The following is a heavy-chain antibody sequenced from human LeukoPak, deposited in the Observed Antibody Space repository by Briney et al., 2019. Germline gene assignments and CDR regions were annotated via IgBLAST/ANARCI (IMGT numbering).Heavy chain of an antibody. Sequence: GGSLRLSCAASGFTFSSYSMNWVRQAPGKGLEWVSVIYSGGSTYYADSVKGRFTISRDNSKNTLYLQMNSLRAEDTAVYYCARDENGDYDYWGQGTLVTVSS. D-gene: IGHD4-17*01. CDR2: IYSGGST. CDR1: GFTFSSYS. CDR3: ARDENGDYDY. J-gene: IGHJ4*02. V-gene: IGHV3-53*01.